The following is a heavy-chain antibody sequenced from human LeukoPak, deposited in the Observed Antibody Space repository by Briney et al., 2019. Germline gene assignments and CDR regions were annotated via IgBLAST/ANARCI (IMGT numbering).Heavy chain of an antibody. Sequence: GGSLRLSCTASGFTFADYAMHWVRQAPGKGLEWVSLISGDGDTTYYADSVKGRFTISRDNSKNSLFLQMNSLKTEDTALYYCTKDAPASSSGFYYYYCMDVWDQGTTVTVAS. J-gene: IGHJ6*02. CDR2: ISGDGDTT. CDR3: TKDAPASSSGFYYYYCMDV. D-gene: IGHD6-6*01. V-gene: IGHV3-43*02. CDR1: GFTFADYA.